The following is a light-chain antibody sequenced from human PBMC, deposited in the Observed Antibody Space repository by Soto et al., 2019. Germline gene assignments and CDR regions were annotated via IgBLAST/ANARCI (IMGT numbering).Light chain of an antibody. Sequence: DVQMTQSPSSISASVGDRVTIGCRASQPISSWLAWYQQVPGRAPYLLIYPASTLQSGVPSRFSGSGSGTDFTLTINSLQPEDFVTYYCQQGYNFPRAFGQGTKVDIK. CDR2: PAS. CDR3: QQGYNFPRA. V-gene: IGKV1-12*01. J-gene: IGKJ1*01. CDR1: QPISSW.